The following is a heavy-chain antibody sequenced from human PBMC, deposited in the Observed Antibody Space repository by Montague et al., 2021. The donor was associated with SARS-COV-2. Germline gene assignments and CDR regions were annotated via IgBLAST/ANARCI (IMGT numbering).Heavy chain of an antibody. CDR2: IYSGGST. V-gene: IGHV3-53*01. CDR1: GFTVSSNY. D-gene: IGHD1-7*01. J-gene: IGHJ5*02. Sequence: SLRLSCSASGFTVSSNYMSWVRQAPGKGLEWVSLIYSGGSTYYAXSVKGRCTISRDNSKNTLYLQMNSLRAEDTAVYYCAREVPSGGGTTWGQGTLVTVSS. CDR3: AREVPSGGGTT.